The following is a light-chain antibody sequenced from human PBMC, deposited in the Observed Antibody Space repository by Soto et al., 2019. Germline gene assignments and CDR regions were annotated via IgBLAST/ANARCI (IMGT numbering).Light chain of an antibody. CDR3: QHPTTWPPVIH. Sequence: EIGLTQSPATLSWSPRERATLSCRASQSVTTFLAWYQQKPGQAPRLLIYDASDRATGVPARFSGSGSGTDFTLPISSPEPEDLPVHSCQHPTTWPPVIHFRGGTKVDIK. CDR1: QSVTTF. V-gene: IGKV3-11*01. CDR2: DAS. J-gene: IGKJ4*01.